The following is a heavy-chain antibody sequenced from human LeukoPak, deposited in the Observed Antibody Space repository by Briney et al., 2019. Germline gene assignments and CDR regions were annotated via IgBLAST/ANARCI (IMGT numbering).Heavy chain of an antibody. CDR3: ASGYCSSTSCYPYYMDV. CDR2: IIPIFGTA. J-gene: IGHJ6*03. V-gene: IGHV1-69*05. CDR1: GGTFSSYA. D-gene: IGHD2-2*01. Sequence: SVKVSCKASGGTFSSYAISWVRQAPGQGLEWMGGIIPIFGTANYAQKFQGRDTITTDESTSTAYMELSSLRSEDTAVYYCASGYCSSTSCYPYYMDVWGKGTTVTVSS.